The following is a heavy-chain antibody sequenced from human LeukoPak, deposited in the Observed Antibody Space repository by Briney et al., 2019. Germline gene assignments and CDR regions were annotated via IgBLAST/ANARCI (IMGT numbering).Heavy chain of an antibody. CDR1: GFTFSSCS. CDR3: ARDYYDSSGYLCGY. J-gene: IGHJ4*02. V-gene: IGHV3-21*01. Sequence: GGSLRLSCAASGFTFSSCSMNWVRQAPGKGLEWVSSISSSSSYIYYADSVKGRFTISRDNAKNSLYLQMSSLRAEDTAVYYCARDYYDSSGYLCGYWGQGTLVTVSS. D-gene: IGHD3-22*01. CDR2: ISSSSSYI.